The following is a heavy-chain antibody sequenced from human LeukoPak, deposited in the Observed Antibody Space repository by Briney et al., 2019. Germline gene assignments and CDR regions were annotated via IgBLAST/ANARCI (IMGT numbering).Heavy chain of an antibody. D-gene: IGHD3-22*01. CDR3: ARLEHYYDSVRFDP. V-gene: IGHV4-59*08. CDR2: IYYSGST. J-gene: IGHJ5*02. Sequence: SETLSLTCTVSGGSISSYYWSWIRQPPGKGLEWIGYIYYSGSTNYNPSLKSRVTISVDTSKNQFSLKLSSVTAADTAVYHCARLEHYYDSVRFDPWGQGTLVTVSS. CDR1: GGSISSYY.